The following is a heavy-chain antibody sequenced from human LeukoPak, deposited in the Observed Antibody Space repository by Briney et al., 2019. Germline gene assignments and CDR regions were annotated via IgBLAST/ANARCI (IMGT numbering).Heavy chain of an antibody. CDR3: ARDLLGYYYDSSGYWGEGAFDY. J-gene: IGHJ4*02. D-gene: IGHD3-22*01. V-gene: IGHV7-4-1*02. CDR2: INTNTGNP. Sequence: ASVKVSCKASGHTFTSYAMNRVRQAPGQGLEWMGWINTNTGNPTYAQGFTGRFVFSLDTSVSTAYLQISSLKAEDTAVYYCARDLLGYYYDSSGYWGEGAFDYWGQGTLVTVSS. CDR1: GHTFTSYA.